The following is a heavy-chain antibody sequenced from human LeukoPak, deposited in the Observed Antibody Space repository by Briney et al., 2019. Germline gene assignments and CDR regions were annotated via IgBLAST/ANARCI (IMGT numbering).Heavy chain of an antibody. D-gene: IGHD6-13*01. J-gene: IGHJ4*02. CDR2: ISSSSSTI. Sequence: GGSLRLSCAASGFTFSSYSMNWVRQAPGKGLEWVSYISSSSSTIYYADSVKGRFTISRDNSKNTLYLQMNSLRAEDTAVYYCARKNRYSSNYFDYWGQGTLVTVSS. CDR3: ARKNRYSSNYFDY. CDR1: GFTFSSYS. V-gene: IGHV3-48*01.